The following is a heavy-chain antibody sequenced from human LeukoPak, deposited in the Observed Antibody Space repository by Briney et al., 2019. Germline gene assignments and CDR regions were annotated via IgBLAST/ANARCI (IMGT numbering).Heavy chain of an antibody. CDR2: INHGGST. CDR1: GGSFSGYY. Sequence: SEALTLTCAVYGGSFSGYYWSWTRQPPGKGLEWIGEINHGGSTNYNPSLKSRVPISVDTSKNQFSLKLSSVTAADTAVYYCARGRYCSSTRCFPIDYYYMDVWGKGTTVTVSS. D-gene: IGHD2-2*01. CDR3: ARGRYCSSTRCFPIDYYYMDV. V-gene: IGHV4-34*01. J-gene: IGHJ6*03.